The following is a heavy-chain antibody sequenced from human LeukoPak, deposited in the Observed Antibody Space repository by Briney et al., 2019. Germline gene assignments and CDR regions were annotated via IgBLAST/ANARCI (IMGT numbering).Heavy chain of an antibody. Sequence: GALRLSCAASGFTFSSNAMTWVRQAPGQRLEWVSSISETSSHTFYADSVKGRFTISRDNTKNTLFLQMNSLRVEDTAMYYCAKDFSSSWQFDPWGQGTLVTVSS. J-gene: IGHJ5*02. D-gene: IGHD6-13*01. CDR1: GFTFSSNA. V-gene: IGHV3-23*01. CDR2: ISETSSHT. CDR3: AKDFSSSWQFDP.